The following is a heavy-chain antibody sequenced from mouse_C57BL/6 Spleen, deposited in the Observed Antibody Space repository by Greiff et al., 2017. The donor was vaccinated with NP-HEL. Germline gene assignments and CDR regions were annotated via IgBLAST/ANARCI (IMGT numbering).Heavy chain of an antibody. CDR3: ATYDYDGMQDY. CDR1: GYAFTNYL. CDR2: INPGSGGT. V-gene: IGHV1-54*01. J-gene: IGHJ2*01. D-gene: IGHD2-4*01. Sequence: VQLQQSGAELVRPGTSVKVSCKASGYAFTNYLIEWVKQRPGQGLEWIGVINPGSGGTNYNEKFKGKATLTADKSSSTAYMQLSSLKSEDSAVYFCATYDYDGMQDYWGQGTTLTVSS.